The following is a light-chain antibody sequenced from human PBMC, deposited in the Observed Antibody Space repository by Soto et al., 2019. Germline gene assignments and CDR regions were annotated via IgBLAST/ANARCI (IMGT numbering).Light chain of an antibody. J-gene: IGKJ1*01. CDR3: QQYNSEWT. Sequence: DIQMTQSPSTLSASVGDRVTITCRASQSISSWLAWYQQKPGKAPKLLIYKASSLESGVPSRFSGSGSGTEFTLTISSLQPDYFATYYCQQYNSEWTFGQGTKVEIK. V-gene: IGKV1-5*03. CDR2: KAS. CDR1: QSISSW.